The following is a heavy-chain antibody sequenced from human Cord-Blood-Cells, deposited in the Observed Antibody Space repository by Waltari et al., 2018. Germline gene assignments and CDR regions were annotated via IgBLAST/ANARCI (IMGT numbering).Heavy chain of an antibody. J-gene: IGHJ4*02. Sequence: QVQLQESGPGLVKPSETLSLTCTVSGGSISSYYWSWIRQPPGKGLEWIGYIYYSGSTNYHPSLKMRVTIAVDTSKNQFSLKLSSVTAADTAVYYCARHPPGGSYYFDYWGQGTLVTVSS. CDR1: GGSISSYY. CDR3: ARHPPGGSYYFDY. V-gene: IGHV4-59*08. D-gene: IGHD1-26*01. CDR2: IYYSGST.